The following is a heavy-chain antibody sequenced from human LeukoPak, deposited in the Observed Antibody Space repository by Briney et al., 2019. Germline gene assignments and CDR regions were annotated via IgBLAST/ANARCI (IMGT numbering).Heavy chain of an antibody. V-gene: IGHV3-23*01. CDR2: ISGSGGST. CDR3: ARDSWTYYDFWSGYYPFYYYYGMDV. CDR1: GFTFSSYA. J-gene: IGHJ6*02. D-gene: IGHD3-3*01. Sequence: GGSLRLSCAASGFTFSSYAMSWVRQAPGKGLEWVSAISGSGGSTYYADSVKGRFTISRDNSKNTLYLQMNSLRAEDTAVYYCARDSWTYYDFWSGYYPFYYYYGMDVWGQGTTVTVSS.